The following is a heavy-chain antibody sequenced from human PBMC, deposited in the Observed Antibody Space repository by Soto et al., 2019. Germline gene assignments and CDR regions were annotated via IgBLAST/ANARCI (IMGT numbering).Heavy chain of an antibody. CDR3: ASRGARIVVVPAASDAFDI. Sequence: GGSLRLCCAASGFTFSSYSMNWVRQAPGKGLEWVSYISSSSSTIYYADSVKGRFTISRDNAKNSLYLQMNSLRAEDTAVYYCASRGARIVVVPAASDAFDIWGQGTMVTVSS. J-gene: IGHJ3*02. D-gene: IGHD2-2*01. CDR1: GFTFSSYS. V-gene: IGHV3-48*01. CDR2: ISSSSSTI.